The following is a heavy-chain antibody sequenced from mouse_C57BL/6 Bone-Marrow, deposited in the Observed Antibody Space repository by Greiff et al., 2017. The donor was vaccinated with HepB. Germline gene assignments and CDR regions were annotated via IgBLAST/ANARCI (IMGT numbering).Heavy chain of an antibody. J-gene: IGHJ1*03. CDR2: IHPSDSDT. CDR1: GYTFTSYW. CDR3: AIGDYYGSKDWYFDV. V-gene: IGHV1-74*01. Sequence: QVQLQQPGAELVKPGASVKVSCKASGYTFTSYWMHWVKQRPGQGLEWIGRIHPSDSDTNYNQKFKGKATLTVDTSSSTAYMQLSSLTSEDSAVYYCAIGDYYGSKDWYFDVWGTGTTVTVSS. D-gene: IGHD1-1*01.